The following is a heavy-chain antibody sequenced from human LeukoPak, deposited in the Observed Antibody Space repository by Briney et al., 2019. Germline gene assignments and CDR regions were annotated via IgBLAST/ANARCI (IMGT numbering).Heavy chain of an antibody. CDR3: ARRGNYFDP. J-gene: IGHJ4*02. V-gene: IGHV4-39*01. Sequence: PTETLYLTCTVSGVSISSSSYYWDWIRQPPGKGLEWIGSIYYSGSTYYNPSLKSRVTISVDTSKKQFSLKLSSVAAADTAVYYCARRGNYFDPWGQGTLVTVSS. CDR2: IYYSGST. CDR1: GVSISSSSYY.